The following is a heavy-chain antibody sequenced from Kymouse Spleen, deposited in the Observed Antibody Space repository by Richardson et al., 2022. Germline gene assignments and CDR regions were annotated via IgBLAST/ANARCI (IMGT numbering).Heavy chain of an antibody. CDR1: GFTFSSYG. V-gene: IGHV3-33*01. CDR3: ARDHVLRYFDWLPYFDY. D-gene: IGHD3-9*01. Sequence: QVQLVESGGGVVQPGRSLRLSCAASGFTFSSYGMHWVRQAPGKGLEWVAVIWYDGSNKYYADSVKGRFTISRDNSKNTLYLQMNSLRAEDTAVYYCARDHVLRYFDWLPYFDYWGQGTLVTVSS. CDR2: IWYDGSNK. J-gene: IGHJ4*02.